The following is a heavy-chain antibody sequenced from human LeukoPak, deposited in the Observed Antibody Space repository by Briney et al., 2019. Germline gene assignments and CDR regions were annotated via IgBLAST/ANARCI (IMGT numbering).Heavy chain of an antibody. CDR2: VIRDGSFT. Sequence: PGGSLRLSCAASGCTFRSYWRHWVRQAPGKGLEWVSRVIRDGSFTNYADSVTGPFTIPRDNAKNTLYLQMSSLRAEDTAVYFCVRDGDDFNFDYWGQGSLVTVSS. CDR3: VRDGDDFNFDY. CDR1: GCTFRSYW. D-gene: IGHD5-24*01. V-gene: IGHV3-74*01. J-gene: IGHJ4*02.